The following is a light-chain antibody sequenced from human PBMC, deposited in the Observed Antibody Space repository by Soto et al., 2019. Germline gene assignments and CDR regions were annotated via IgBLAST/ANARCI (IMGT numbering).Light chain of an antibody. V-gene: IGLV6-57*03. J-gene: IGLJ2*01. CDR3: QSYDSSNLHVV. CDR1: SGSIASNY. CDR2: EDN. Sequence: NFMLTQPHSVSESPGKTVTISCTRSSGSIASNYVQWYQQRPGSAPTTVIYEDNQRPSAVPDRFSGSIDSSSNSASLTVSGLKTEDEADYYCQSYDSSNLHVVFGGGTQLTVL.